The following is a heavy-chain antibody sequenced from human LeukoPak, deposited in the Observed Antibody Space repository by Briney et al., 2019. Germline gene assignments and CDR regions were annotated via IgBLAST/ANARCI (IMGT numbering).Heavy chain of an antibody. J-gene: IGHJ4*02. V-gene: IGHV1-46*01. CDR2: INPSGGST. CDR1: GYTFTSYC. D-gene: IGHD6-13*01. CDR3: ARSPTRIAAAQSVFDY. Sequence: ASVKVSCKASGYTFTSYCMHWVRQAPGQGLEWMGIINPSGGSTSYAQKFQGRVTMTRDTSTSTVYMELSSLRSEDTAVYYCARSPTRIAAAQSVFDYWGQGTLVTVSS.